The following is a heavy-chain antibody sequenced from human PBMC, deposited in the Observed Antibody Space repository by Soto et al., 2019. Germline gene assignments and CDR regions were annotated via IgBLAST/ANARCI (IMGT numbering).Heavy chain of an antibody. Sequence: GGSLRLSCAASGFTFSNAWMSWVRQAPGKGLEWVGRIKSKTDGGTTDYAAPVKGRFTISRDDSKNTLYLQMNSLKTEDTAVYYCTTDGMAVGFDCSSTSCYAFDIGGQGTMVTVSS. CDR3: TTDGMAVGFDCSSTSCYAFDI. CDR2: IKSKTDGGTT. CDR1: GFTFSNAW. V-gene: IGHV3-15*01. J-gene: IGHJ3*02. D-gene: IGHD2-2*01.